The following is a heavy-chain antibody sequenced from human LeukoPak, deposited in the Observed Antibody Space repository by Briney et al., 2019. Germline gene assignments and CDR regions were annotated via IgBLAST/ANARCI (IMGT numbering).Heavy chain of an antibody. J-gene: IGHJ4*02. CDR1: GYTFTSYD. CDR2: MNPNSGST. Sequence: APVKVSCKASGYTFTSYDINWVRQATGQGLEWMGWMNPNSGSTGYAQKFQGRVTITRNTSISTAYMELSGLRSEDTAVYYCARGRSTGYPYYFEYWGKGTLVTVSS. V-gene: IGHV1-8*03. D-gene: IGHD5-12*01. CDR3: ARGRSTGYPYYFEY.